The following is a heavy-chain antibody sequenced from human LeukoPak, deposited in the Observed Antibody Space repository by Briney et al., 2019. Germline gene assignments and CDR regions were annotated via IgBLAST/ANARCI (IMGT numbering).Heavy chain of an antibody. J-gene: IGHJ4*02. CDR2: IYYSGST. CDR3: ARESSYYYDSSGSY. D-gene: IGHD3-22*01. Sequence: SETLSLTCTVSGGSISSYYWSWIRQPPGKGLEWIGYIYYSGSTYYNPSLKSRVTISVDTSKNQFSLKLSSVTAADTAVYYCARESSYYYDSSGSYWGQGTLVTVSS. CDR1: GGSISSYY. V-gene: IGHV4-59*12.